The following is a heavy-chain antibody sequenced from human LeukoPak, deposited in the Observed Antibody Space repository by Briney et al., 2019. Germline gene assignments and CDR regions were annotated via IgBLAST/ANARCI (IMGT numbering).Heavy chain of an antibody. CDR1: GASISNSNW. Sequence: PSGTLSLTCAVTGASISNSNWWTWVRQPPGKGLEWIGEIYHSGSTNYKTSLKSRATISVDKSENQFSLKLNSVTAADTAVYYCASRAPRYNYDRYLPIDYWGQGTLVTVSS. D-gene: IGHD3-22*01. V-gene: IGHV4-4*02. CDR3: ASRAPRYNYDRYLPIDY. J-gene: IGHJ4*02. CDR2: IYHSGST.